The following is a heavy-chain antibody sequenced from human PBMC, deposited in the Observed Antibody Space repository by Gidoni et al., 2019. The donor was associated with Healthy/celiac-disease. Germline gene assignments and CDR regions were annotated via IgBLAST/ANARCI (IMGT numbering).Heavy chain of an antibody. V-gene: IGHV3-72*01. CDR3: ARGALYSSSSPDY. CDR2: TRNKANSYTT. J-gene: IGHJ4*02. CDR1: GFTFSAHY. D-gene: IGHD6-6*01. Sequence: EVQLVESGGGLVQPGGPLRLSCAASGFTFSAHYMGWVRQAPGKGLAWVCRTRNKANSYTTEYAASVKGRFTISRDDSKNSLYLQMNSLKTEDTAVYYCARGALYSSSSPDYWGQRTLVTVSS.